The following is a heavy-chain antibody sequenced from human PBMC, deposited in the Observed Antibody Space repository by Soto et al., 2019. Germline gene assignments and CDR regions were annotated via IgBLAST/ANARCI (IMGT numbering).Heavy chain of an antibody. CDR1: GCSITSGGDY. Sequence: QVQLQESGPGLVKPSQTLSLTCTVSGCSITSGGDYWSWVRQHPGKGLEWIGYIHYSGSTFSNPSLKSRLTISVDTSKNQFSLNLTSVTAADTAVYYCARGRTAAGNFDFWGQGTLVTVSS. V-gene: IGHV4-31*03. CDR2: IHYSGST. J-gene: IGHJ4*02. CDR3: ARGRTAAGNFDF. D-gene: IGHD6-13*01.